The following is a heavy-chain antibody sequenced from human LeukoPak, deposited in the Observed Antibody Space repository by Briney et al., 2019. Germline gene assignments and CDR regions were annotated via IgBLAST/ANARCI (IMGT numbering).Heavy chain of an antibody. V-gene: IGHV1-69*04. D-gene: IGHD2-21*02. CDR1: GGIISSYG. CDR2: IIPILGIV. Sequence: SVKVSCKASGGIISSYGISWVRQAPGQGLEWMGRIIPILGIVSYAQKFQGRVTITADKSTSTAYMELSSLRSEDSAVYYCARLVVTAIPVLDSWGLGTLVTVSS. CDR3: ARLVVTAIPVLDS. J-gene: IGHJ4*02.